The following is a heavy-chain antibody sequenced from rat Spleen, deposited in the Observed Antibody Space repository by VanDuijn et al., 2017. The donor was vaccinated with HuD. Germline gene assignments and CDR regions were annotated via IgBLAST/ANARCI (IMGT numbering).Heavy chain of an antibody. CDR3: ATPTPGIPFTY. Sequence: EVQLVESGGGLVQPGRSLKLSCATSGFTFSDYYMSWVRQAPTKGLEWVATNSYDGTNNYYRDSVKGRFTISRHDAKSTLYLVMDSLRSEDTATYYCATPTPGIPFTYWGQGTLVTVSS. CDR1: GFTFSDYY. CDR2: NSYDGTNN. V-gene: IGHV5-7*01. D-gene: IGHD1-4*01. J-gene: IGHJ3*01.